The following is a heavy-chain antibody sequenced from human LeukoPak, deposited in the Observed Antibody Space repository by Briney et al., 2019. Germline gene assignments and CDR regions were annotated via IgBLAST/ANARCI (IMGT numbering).Heavy chain of an antibody. CDR3: ARTLTTESYYFDY. D-gene: IGHD4-11*01. CDR1: GYTFTSYG. V-gene: IGHV1-18*01. CDR2: IRTYNGDT. J-gene: IGHJ4*02. Sequence: ASVKASCKASGYTFTSYGIAGLRQAPGQGLEWLGWIRTYNGDTEYAEKFQGRVTMSTDTPTTMAYMELTSLRSDDTAVYYCARTLTTESYYFDYWGQGTLVTVSS.